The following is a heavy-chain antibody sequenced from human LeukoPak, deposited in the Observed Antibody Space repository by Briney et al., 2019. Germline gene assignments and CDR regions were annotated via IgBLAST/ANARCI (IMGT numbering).Heavy chain of an antibody. CDR3: ARGHYGDTYGMDV. CDR2: INGDGRNI. D-gene: IGHD4-17*01. Sequence: PGGSLRLSCVASGFTFSSYWMHWVRQDPRKGLVWVSRINGDGRNINYADSVRGRFTISRDNAKNTLYLQMNSLRAEDTAVYYCARGHYGDTYGMDVWGQGTTVTVSS. V-gene: IGHV3-74*01. CDR1: GFTFSSYW. J-gene: IGHJ6*02.